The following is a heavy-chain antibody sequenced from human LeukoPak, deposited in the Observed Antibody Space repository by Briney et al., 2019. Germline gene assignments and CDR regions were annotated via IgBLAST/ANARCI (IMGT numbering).Heavy chain of an antibody. CDR3: ARGSDRVATIIDY. J-gene: IGHJ4*02. Sequence: GGSLRLSCAASGFTVSSNYMSWVRQAPGKGLEWGSVIYSGGSTYYADSVKGRFNISRDNSKNKLYLQMNSLRTEDTAVYYCARGSDRVATIIDYWGQGTLVTVSS. CDR2: IYSGGST. D-gene: IGHD5-12*01. V-gene: IGHV3-66*01. CDR1: GFTVSSNY.